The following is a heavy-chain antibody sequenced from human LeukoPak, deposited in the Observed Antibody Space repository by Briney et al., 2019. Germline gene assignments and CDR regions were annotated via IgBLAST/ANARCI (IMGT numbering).Heavy chain of an antibody. V-gene: IGHV3-73*01. CDR1: GFTFSGSA. J-gene: IGHJ4*02. CDR3: ARACSGGSCRPTSMEYYFDY. D-gene: IGHD2-15*01. CDR2: IRSKANSYAT. Sequence: GGSLRLSCAASGFTFSGSAMHWVRQASGKGLEWVGRIRSKANSYATAYAASVKGRFTISRDDSKNTAYLQMNSLRAEDTAVYYCARACSGGSCRPTSMEYYFDYWGQGTLVTVSS.